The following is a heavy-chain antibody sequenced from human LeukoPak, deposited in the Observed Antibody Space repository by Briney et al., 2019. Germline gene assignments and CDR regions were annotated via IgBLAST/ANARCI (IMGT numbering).Heavy chain of an antibody. D-gene: IGHD3-3*01. J-gene: IGHJ4*02. Sequence: GGSLRLSCAASGFTFSSYAMHWVRQAPGKGLEWVAVISYDGSNKYYADSVKGRFTISRDNSKNTLYLQMNSLRAEDTAVYYCAKVKDYDFWSGSKEIWGQGTLVTVSS. CDR2: ISYDGSNK. CDR3: AKVKDYDFWSGSKEI. CDR1: GFTFSSYA. V-gene: IGHV3-30-3*01.